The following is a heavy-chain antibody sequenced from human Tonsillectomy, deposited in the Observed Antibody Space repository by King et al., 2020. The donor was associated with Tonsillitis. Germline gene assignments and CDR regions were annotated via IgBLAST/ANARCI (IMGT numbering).Heavy chain of an antibody. CDR3: AKDRPIGSGGYAFDY. CDR2: VRSDGSQK. Sequence: VQLVESGGGVVQPGGSLRLSCEGSGFTFSSYGMHWVRQAPGKGLEWVATVRSDGSQKYHPDSVKGRLIISRDNSRNKMWLQVNSLTVDDTAVYYCAKDRPIGSGGYAFDYWGQGTLVIVS. CDR1: GFTFSSYG. D-gene: IGHD3-16*01. J-gene: IGHJ4*02. V-gene: IGHV3-30*02.